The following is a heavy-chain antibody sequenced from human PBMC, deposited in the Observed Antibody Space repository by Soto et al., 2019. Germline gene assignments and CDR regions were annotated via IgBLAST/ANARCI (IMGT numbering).Heavy chain of an antibody. CDR3: ARPNGESMRYYHGMDV. CDR2: TSVDGGDR. CDR1: GFTFSDYY. V-gene: IGHV3-11*01. D-gene: IGHD3-10*01. J-gene: IGHJ6*02. Sequence: QVQLVESGGGLVKPGGSLTLSCVASGFTFSDYYMAWIRQTPGKGLEWVSYTSVDGGDRFYADSVKGRFTISRDNARKSLSLQMNSLRDEDTAVYYCARPNGESMRYYHGMDVWGQGTTVIVSS.